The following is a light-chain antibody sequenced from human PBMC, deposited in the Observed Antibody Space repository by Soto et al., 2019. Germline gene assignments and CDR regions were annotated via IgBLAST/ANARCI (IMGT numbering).Light chain of an antibody. CDR2: YDS. CDR1: NIGDKR. V-gene: IGLV3-21*04. CDR3: QVWDIMTDNYV. J-gene: IGLJ1*01. Sequence: SYELTQPPSVSVAPEKTTTITCGGNNIGDKRVHWYRQKPGQAPVLLISYDSDRPSGLPERFSGSNSCNTGTLTISRVEAGDEADYYCQVWDIMTDNYVFGGGTKLTVL.